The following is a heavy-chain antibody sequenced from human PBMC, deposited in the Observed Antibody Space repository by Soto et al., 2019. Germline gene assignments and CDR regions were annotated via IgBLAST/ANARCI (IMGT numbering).Heavy chain of an antibody. D-gene: IGHD3-22*01. CDR2: ISYDGSNK. Sequence: SLRLSCAASGFTFSSYGMHWVRQAPGKGLEWGAVISYDGSNKYYADSVKGRFTISRDNSKNTLYLQMNSTSSADTAVHYCAKMGYYCDSSGPTPPAAAEYRGQGALVTV. CDR1: GFTFSSYG. J-gene: IGHJ4*02. CDR3: AKMGYYCDSSGPTPPAAAEY. V-gene: IGHV3-30*18.